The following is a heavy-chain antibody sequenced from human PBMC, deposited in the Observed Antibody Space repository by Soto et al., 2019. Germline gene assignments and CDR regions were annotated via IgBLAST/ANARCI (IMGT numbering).Heavy chain of an antibody. D-gene: IGHD6-6*01. CDR3: APPSPGGSSLWGMDV. V-gene: IGHV3-23*01. J-gene: IGHJ6*02. CDR2: ISGSGGST. CDR1: GFTFSSYA. Sequence: GGSLRLSCAASGFTFSSYAMSWVRQAPGKGLEWVSAISGSGGSTYYADSVKGRFTISRDNSKNTLYLQMNSLRAEDTAVYYCAPPSPGGSSLWGMDVWGQGTTVTVSS.